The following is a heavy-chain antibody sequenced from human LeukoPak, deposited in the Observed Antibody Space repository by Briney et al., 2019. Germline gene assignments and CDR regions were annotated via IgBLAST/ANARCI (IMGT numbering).Heavy chain of an antibody. J-gene: IGHJ4*02. CDR2: ISYDGSNK. Sequence: GGSLRPSCAASGFTFSSYGMHWVRQAPGKGLEGVAVISYDGSNKYYADSVKGRFTISRDNSKNTLYLQMNSLRAEDTAVYYCAKDMGGQLVDYWGQGTLVTVSS. CDR3: AKDMGGQLVDY. D-gene: IGHD6-6*01. CDR1: GFTFSSYG. V-gene: IGHV3-30*18.